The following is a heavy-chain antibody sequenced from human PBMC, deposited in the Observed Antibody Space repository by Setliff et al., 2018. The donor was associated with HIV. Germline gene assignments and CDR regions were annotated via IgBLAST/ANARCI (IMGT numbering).Heavy chain of an antibody. J-gene: IGHJ4*02. V-gene: IGHV3-74*01. CDR3: VRVAGFSSSWFGY. Sequence: GGSLRLSCAASGFTFTTYWMHWVRQVPGKGLVWVSRINSDGSSIGYADAVKGRLTISRDNARNTLYLEMNSLRVEDTAVYYCVRVAGFSSSWFGYWGQGTLVTV. D-gene: IGHD6-13*01. CDR1: GFTFTTYW. CDR2: INSDGSSI.